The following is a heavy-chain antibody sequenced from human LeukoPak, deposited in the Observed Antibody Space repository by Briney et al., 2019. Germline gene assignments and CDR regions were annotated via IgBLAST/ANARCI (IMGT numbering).Heavy chain of an antibody. CDR2: IYPGNSDT. Sequence: GESLKISCKISGYILTNNWIGWVRQVPGKGLEWMGLIYPGNSDTKYSPSFQGQVTISADKSISTAYLQWSSLKASDTAMYYCARQGGAYDYWGQGTLVTVSS. D-gene: IGHD1-26*01. V-gene: IGHV5-51*01. J-gene: IGHJ4*02. CDR1: GYILTNNW. CDR3: ARQGGAYDY.